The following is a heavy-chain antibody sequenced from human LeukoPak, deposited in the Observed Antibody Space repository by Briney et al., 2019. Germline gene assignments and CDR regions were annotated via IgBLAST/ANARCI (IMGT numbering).Heavy chain of an antibody. Sequence: GGSLRLSCAASGFNFDDYGMTWVRQAPGEGLEWVSGISWNGGSTGYVDSVKGRFTISRDNANNSLYLQVNSLRGEDTALYYCARGSGSYSTYFDFWGQGTLVTVSS. D-gene: IGHD1-26*01. V-gene: IGHV3-20*04. J-gene: IGHJ4*02. CDR3: ARGSGSYSTYFDF. CDR2: ISWNGGST. CDR1: GFNFDDYG.